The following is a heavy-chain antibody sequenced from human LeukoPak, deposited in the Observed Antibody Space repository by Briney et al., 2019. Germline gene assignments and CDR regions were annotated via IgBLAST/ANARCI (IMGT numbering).Heavy chain of an antibody. V-gene: IGHV3-23*01. D-gene: IGHD1-26*01. J-gene: IGHJ4*02. CDR1: GFTFNTYA. Sequence: GGSLRLSCAASGFTFNTYAMSWVRQAPGKGLEWVSTFSGNGGSTYYADSVKGRFTISRDNSRNTLYLQINSLRAEDTAVYYCAKYQVGPNTPFDYWGQGTLVTVSS. CDR3: AKYQVGPNTPFDY. CDR2: FSGNGGST.